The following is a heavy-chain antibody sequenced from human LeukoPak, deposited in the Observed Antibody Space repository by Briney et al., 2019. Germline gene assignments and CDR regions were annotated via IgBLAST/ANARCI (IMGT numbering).Heavy chain of an antibody. CDR1: GFTFSSYG. V-gene: IGHV3-33*01. J-gene: IGHJ6*04. D-gene: IGHD3-10*01. CDR2: IWYDGSNK. Sequence: GGSLRLSCAASGFTFSSYGMHWVRQAPGKGLEWVAVIWYDGSNKYYADSVKGRFTISRDNSKSTLYLQMNSLRAGDTAVYYCASTRAVWFGDPGYYGMDVWGKGTTVTVSS. CDR3: ASTRAVWFGDPGYYGMDV.